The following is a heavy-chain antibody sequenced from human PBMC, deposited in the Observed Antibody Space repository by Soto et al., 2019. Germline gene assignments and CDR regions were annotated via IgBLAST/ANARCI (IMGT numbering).Heavy chain of an antibody. J-gene: IGHJ6*02. CDR3: ARVFSITIFGVVTVMDV. Sequence: GGSLRLSCAASGFTFSSYSMNWVRQAPGKGLEWVSSISSSSSYIHYADSVKGRFTISRDNAKNSLYLQMNSLRAEDTAVYYCARVFSITIFGVVTVMDVWGQGTTVTVSS. V-gene: IGHV3-21*01. CDR1: GFTFSSYS. D-gene: IGHD3-3*01. CDR2: ISSSSSYI.